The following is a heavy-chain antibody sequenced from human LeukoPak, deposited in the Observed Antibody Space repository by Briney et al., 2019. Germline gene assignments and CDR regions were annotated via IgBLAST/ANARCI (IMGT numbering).Heavy chain of an antibody. J-gene: IGHJ4*02. V-gene: IGHV3-53*01. D-gene: IGHD3-22*01. Sequence: GGSLRLSCAASGFSVSTSYMSWIRQAPGKGLEYVSVLYDSGDTYYAESVKGRFTISRDNSKNTVYLQMNSLRVEDTAVYYCARAAYDSGGYTANHDFWGQGTLVTVSS. CDR3: ARAAYDSGGYTANHDF. CDR2: LYDSGDT. CDR1: GFSVSTSY.